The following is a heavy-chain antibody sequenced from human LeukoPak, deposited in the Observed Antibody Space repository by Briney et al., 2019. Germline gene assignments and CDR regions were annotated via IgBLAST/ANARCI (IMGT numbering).Heavy chain of an antibody. CDR1: GFTFSSYS. V-gene: IGHV3-48*01. Sequence: GGSLRLSCAASGFTFSSYSMNWIRQAPGKGLEWISYISSSSTTISYADSVKGRFTISRDNAKNSLFLQMNSLKTEDTAFYYCVRVRHGDSFDYWGQGTLVTVSS. CDR2: ISSSSTTI. D-gene: IGHD4-17*01. J-gene: IGHJ4*02. CDR3: VRVRHGDSFDY.